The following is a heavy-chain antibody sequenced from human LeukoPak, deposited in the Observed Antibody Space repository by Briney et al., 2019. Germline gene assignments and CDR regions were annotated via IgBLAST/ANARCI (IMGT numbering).Heavy chain of an antibody. Sequence: ASVTVSCTASGYTFTSYGISWVRQAPGQGLEWMGWISAYNGNTNYAQKLQGRVTMTTDTSTSTAYMELRSLRSDDTAVYYCARVPDYYDSSGYSDYWGQGTLVTVSS. CDR2: ISAYNGNT. CDR1: GYTFTSYG. CDR3: ARVPDYYDSSGYSDY. J-gene: IGHJ4*02. V-gene: IGHV1-18*01. D-gene: IGHD3-22*01.